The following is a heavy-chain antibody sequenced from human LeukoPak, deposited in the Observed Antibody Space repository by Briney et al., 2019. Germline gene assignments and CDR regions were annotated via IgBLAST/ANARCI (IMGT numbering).Heavy chain of an antibody. D-gene: IGHD2-21*02. J-gene: IGHJ1*01. CDR1: GYAFTSFA. CDR2: INPYVGRT. V-gene: IGHV1-46*01. Sequence: GASVKVSCKASGYAFTSFAIHWVRQAPGQGLEWMGIINPYVGRTSYAQRFQGRVTMTRDTSTSTVYMELNSLRSEDTAVYYCARAVFGDCPGYWGQGTLVTVSS. CDR3: ARAVFGDCPGY.